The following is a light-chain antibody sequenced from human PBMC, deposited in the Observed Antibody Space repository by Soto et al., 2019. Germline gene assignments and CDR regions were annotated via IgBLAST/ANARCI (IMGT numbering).Light chain of an antibody. V-gene: IGKV3-15*01. CDR2: GAS. Sequence: EIVMTQSPATLSVSPGERATLSCRASQSVSTNLAWYQQKPGQAPRLLIYGASTRATGIPARFSDSGSETEFTLTISSLQSEHFAVYFCQQYNNWPPTFGQGTRLEIK. CDR1: QSVSTN. CDR3: QQYNNWPPT. J-gene: IGKJ5*01.